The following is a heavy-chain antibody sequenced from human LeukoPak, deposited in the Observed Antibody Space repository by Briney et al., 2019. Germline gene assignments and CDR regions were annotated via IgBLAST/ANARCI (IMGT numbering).Heavy chain of an antibody. CDR1: GFTFSSYS. Sequence: GGSLRLSCAASGFTFSSYSMNWVRQDPGKGLGWLSSISSSSSYIYYADSVKGRFTISRDNAKNSLYLQMNSLRAEDTAVYYCARDEKVGAADYWGQGTLVTVSS. CDR3: ARDEKVGAADY. J-gene: IGHJ4*02. D-gene: IGHD1-26*01. V-gene: IGHV3-21*01. CDR2: ISSSSSYI.